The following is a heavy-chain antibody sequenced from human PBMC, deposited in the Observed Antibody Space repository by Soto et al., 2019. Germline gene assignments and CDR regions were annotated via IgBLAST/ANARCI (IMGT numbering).Heavy chain of an antibody. D-gene: IGHD4-17*01. CDR3: ARPANTVADHFDL. Sequence: PGESLKISCQVSGYTFTIYCIGLVLQMPGKGLEWMGIIYPSDSDTRYSPSFQGQVTISADQSINIAYLQWDSLKASDTAIYYCARPANTVADHFDLWGQGTPVTVSS. CDR1: GYTFTIYC. V-gene: IGHV5-51*01. J-gene: IGHJ4*02. CDR2: IYPSDSDT.